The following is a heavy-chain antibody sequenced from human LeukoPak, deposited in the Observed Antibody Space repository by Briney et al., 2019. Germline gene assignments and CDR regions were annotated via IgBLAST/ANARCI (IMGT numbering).Heavy chain of an antibody. Sequence: PGGSLRLSCAASAFTFSNYAMHWVRQAPGKGLEFVSAVGTNGDSTYYANSVKGRFTISRDNSNNTLYLQMGSLRAEDMAVYYCAREWVEYSNSWSHFDYWGQGTLVTVSS. J-gene: IGHJ4*02. V-gene: IGHV3-64*01. CDR1: AFTFSNYA. CDR2: VGTNGDST. CDR3: AREWVEYSNSWSHFDY. D-gene: IGHD6-13*01.